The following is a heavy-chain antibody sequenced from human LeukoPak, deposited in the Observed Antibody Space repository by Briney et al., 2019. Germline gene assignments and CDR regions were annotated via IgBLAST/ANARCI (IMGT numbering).Heavy chain of an antibody. D-gene: IGHD3-10*02. CDR3: ARIFVRGVRSYYMDV. Sequence: ASVKVSCKASGYTFTSYYMHWVRQAPGQGLEWMGIINPSGGSTSYAQKLQGRVTMTTDTSTSTAYMELRSLRSDDTAVYYCARIFVRGVRSYYMDVWGKGTTVTISS. J-gene: IGHJ6*03. V-gene: IGHV1-46*01. CDR1: GYTFTSYY. CDR2: INPSGGST.